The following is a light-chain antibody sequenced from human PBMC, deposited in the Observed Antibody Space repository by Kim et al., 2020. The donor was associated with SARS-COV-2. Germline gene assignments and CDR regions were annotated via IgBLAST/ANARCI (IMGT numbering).Light chain of an antibody. V-gene: IGKV1-9*01. CDR3: QQVNSYPIT. CDR2: GAS. Sequence: DIQLTQSPSFLSASVGDRVTITCRASQVISSYLAWYQQKPGKAPKLLIYGASTLQNGVPSTFSDSGSGTEFTLTISSLQPEDFATYYCQQVNSYPITFGQGTRLEIK. CDR1: QVISSY. J-gene: IGKJ5*01.